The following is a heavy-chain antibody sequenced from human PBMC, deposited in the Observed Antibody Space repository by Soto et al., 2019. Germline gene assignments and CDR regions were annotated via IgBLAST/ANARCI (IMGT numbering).Heavy chain of an antibody. D-gene: IGHD6-13*01. CDR3: AKGGQQLGGGYFDY. V-gene: IGHV3-30-3*01. CDR2: ISYDGSNK. Sequence: PGGSLRLSCAASGFTFSSYAMHWVRQAPGKGLEWVAVISYDGSNKYYADSVKGRFTISRDNSKNTLYLQMNSLRAEDTAVYYCAKGGQQLGGGYFDYWGQGTLVTVSS. J-gene: IGHJ4*02. CDR1: GFTFSSYA.